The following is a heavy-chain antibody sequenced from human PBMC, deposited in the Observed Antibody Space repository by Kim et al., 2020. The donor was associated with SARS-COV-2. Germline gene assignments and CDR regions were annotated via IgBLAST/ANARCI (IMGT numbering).Heavy chain of an antibody. V-gene: IGHV3-11*01. D-gene: IGHD3-3*01. CDR3: ARLIFGTYYYYYYYMDV. Sequence: VTGRFTISRDHAKNSLYLQMNSLRAEDTAVYYCARLIFGTYYYYYYYMDVWGKGTTVTVSS. J-gene: IGHJ6*03.